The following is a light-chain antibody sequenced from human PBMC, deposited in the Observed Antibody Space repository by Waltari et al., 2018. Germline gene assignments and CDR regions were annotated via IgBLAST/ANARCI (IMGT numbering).Light chain of an antibody. V-gene: IGKV1-5*03. CDR3: QQYDTVPYT. CDR2: KAS. Sequence: DIQMTQFPSNLSASLGDRASITCRASQNIHSWLAWYQQKPGKAPKLLFYKASTLQTGVPSRFSGSVSGTDFTLTISSLQPDDFATYYCQQYDTVPYTFGLGTKVE. J-gene: IGKJ2*01. CDR1: QNIHSW.